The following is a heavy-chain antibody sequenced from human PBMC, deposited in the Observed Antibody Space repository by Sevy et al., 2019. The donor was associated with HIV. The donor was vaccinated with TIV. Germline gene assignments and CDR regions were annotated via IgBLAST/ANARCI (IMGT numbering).Heavy chain of an antibody. CDR2: IKSDGSDK. J-gene: IGHJ4*01. CDR3: ARYGGYIDH. V-gene: IGHV3-7*01. CDR1: GFTFSSYA. Sequence: GGSLRLSCAASGFTFSSYAMHWARQAPGKGLEWVANIKSDGSDKYYVDSVKGRFTISRDNAKNSLYLQMNSLTAEDTAVYYCARYGGYIDHWGHGTLVTVSS. D-gene: IGHD2-15*01.